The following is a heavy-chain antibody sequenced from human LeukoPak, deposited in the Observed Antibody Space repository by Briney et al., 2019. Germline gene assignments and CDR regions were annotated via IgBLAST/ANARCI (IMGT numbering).Heavy chain of an antibody. CDR3: ARGGIAEKFDY. J-gene: IGHJ4*02. V-gene: IGHV4-34*01. Sequence: SETLSLTCAVYGGSFSGYYWSWIRQPPGKGLEWIGEINHSGSTNYNPSLKSRVTISVDTSKNQFSLKLSSVTAADTAVYYCARGGIAEKFDYWGQGTLVTVSS. CDR1: GGSFSGYY. D-gene: IGHD6-13*01. CDR2: INHSGST.